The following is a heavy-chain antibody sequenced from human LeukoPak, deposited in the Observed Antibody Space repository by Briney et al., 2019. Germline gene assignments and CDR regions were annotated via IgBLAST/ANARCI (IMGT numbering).Heavy chain of an antibody. CDR3: ARERTTWELLPPLEY. V-gene: IGHV1-2*02. J-gene: IGHJ4*02. D-gene: IGHD1-26*01. Sequence: ASVKVSCKASGYTFTGYYMHWVRQAPGQGLEWMGWISPNSGGTNYAQKFQGRVTMTRDTSISTAYMELSRLRSDDTAVYYCARERTTWELLPPLEYWGQGTLVTVSS. CDR2: ISPNSGGT. CDR1: GYTFTGYY.